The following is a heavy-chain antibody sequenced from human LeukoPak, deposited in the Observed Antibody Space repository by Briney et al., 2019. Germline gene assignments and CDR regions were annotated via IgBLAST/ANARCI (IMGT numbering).Heavy chain of an antibody. V-gene: IGHV3-23*01. J-gene: IGHJ4*02. CDR1: GFTFSSYG. D-gene: IGHD3-10*01. CDR3: AKDREPDYYGSGSYWDY. CDR2: ISGSGGST. Sequence: GGSLRLSCAASGFTFSSYGMSWVRQAPGKGLEWVSAISGSGGSTYYADSVKGRFTISRDNSKNTLYLQMNSLRAEDTAVYYCAKDREPDYYGSGSYWDYWGQGTLVTVSS.